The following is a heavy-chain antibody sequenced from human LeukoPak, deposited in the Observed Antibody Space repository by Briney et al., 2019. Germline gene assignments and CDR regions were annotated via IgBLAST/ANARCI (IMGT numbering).Heavy chain of an antibody. CDR2: IKEDGTVK. V-gene: IGHV3-7*01. Sequence: GGSRRLSCAASGFTFRVSWMSWVRQAPGKRLEWVANIKEDGTVKNYVDSVKGRLTISRDNAKKSLFLQMNSLRAEDTAVYYCVKDRGWNTFDYWGQGTLVTVSS. CDR3: VKDRGWNTFDY. CDR1: GFTFRVSW. J-gene: IGHJ4*02. D-gene: IGHD1/OR15-1a*01.